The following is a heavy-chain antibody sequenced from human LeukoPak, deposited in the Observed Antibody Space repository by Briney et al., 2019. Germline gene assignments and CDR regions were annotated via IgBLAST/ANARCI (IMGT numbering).Heavy chain of an antibody. CDR3: ASSLITPTNWFVP. D-gene: IGHD2-15*01. J-gene: IGHJ5*02. CDR1: GGSISYGSYY. Sequence: PSQTLSLTCTLSGGSISYGSYYWSWIRQPAGKRLEWIGRIYSTGKTNYNPSLESRVTISVDTSKNQFSLKLSSVTAADTAVYYCASSLITPTNWFVPWGQGTLVTVSS. CDR2: IYSTGKT. V-gene: IGHV4-61*02.